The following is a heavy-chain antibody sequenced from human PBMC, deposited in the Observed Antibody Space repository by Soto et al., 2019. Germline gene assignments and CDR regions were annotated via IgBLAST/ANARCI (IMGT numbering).Heavy chain of an antibody. D-gene: IGHD6-6*01. V-gene: IGHV5-10-1*01. CDR1: GYNFPSYW. CDR2: IDPTDSYT. CDR3: ARREKSSSRYYYHAMDV. J-gene: IGHJ6*02. Sequence: GESLKISCQGSGYNFPSYWVSWVRQMPGKGLEWLGRIDPTDSYTNYSPSFEGHVTISADEASSTAYLQWSSLKASDTAIYYCARREKSSSRYYYHAMDVWGQGTTVTVSS.